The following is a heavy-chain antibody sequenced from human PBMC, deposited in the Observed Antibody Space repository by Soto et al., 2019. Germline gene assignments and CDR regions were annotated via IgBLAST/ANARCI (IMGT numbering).Heavy chain of an antibody. V-gene: IGHV3-23*01. CDR1: GFTFSSYA. CDR3: ATHRASLVVVIKYGSFDY. Sequence: PGGSLRLSCAVSGFTFSSYAMSWVRQAPGKGLAWVSAISGSGGSTYYTDSGKGGLTISRDNSKNTRDLQMNSLRAEETAVYYCATHRASLVVVIKYGSFDYWGQGTLVTVSS. CDR2: ISGSGGST. D-gene: IGHD3-22*01. J-gene: IGHJ4*02.